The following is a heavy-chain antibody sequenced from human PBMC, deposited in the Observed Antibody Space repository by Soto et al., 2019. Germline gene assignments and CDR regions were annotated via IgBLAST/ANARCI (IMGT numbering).Heavy chain of an antibody. J-gene: IGHJ6*02. CDR2: LYYTGST. CDR3: ARRRTSYGMDV. CDR1: GGSSSSSSYY. V-gene: IGHV4-39*02. Sequence: PSETLSLTCSVSGGSSSSSSYYWGWIRQPPGKGLEWIGSLYYTGSTYYNPSLKSRVTISVDTSKNHFSLNLSSVTAEDTDVYYCARRRTSYGMDVWGQGTTVTVSS.